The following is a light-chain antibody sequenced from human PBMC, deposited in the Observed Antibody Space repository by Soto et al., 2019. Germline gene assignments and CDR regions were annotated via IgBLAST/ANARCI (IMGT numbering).Light chain of an antibody. J-gene: IGKJ2*01. CDR3: QHDARPPFA. V-gene: IGKV3-20*01. CDR1: QSVSSSY. Sequence: EIVLTQSPGTLSLSKGERATLSCRASQSVSSSYLAWYQQKPGQAPRLLIYGASSRAAGIPDRFSGSGSGTDFTLTISRLEPEDFAVYYCQHDARPPFALGQGTKVDIK. CDR2: GAS.